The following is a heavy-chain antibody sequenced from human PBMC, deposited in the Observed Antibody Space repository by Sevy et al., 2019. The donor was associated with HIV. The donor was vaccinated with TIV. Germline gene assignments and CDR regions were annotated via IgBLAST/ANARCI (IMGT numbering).Heavy chain of an antibody. D-gene: IGHD4-4*01. J-gene: IGHJ4*02. V-gene: IGHV3-48*03. CDR2: IGTGGGNI. CDR3: ATSRRDDYNYFFDY. Sequence: GGSLRLSCVGSGFTFSRYEMNWVRQAPGKGLQWISYIGTGGGNIYYSDYLKGRLTISRDNAKNSVHLQMNSLRAEDTALYYCATSRRDDYNYFFDYWGQGTLVTVSS. CDR1: GFTFSRYE.